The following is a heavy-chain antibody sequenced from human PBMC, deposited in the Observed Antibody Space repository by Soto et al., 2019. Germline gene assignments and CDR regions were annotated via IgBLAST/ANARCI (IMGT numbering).Heavy chain of an antibody. CDR1: GGTFSSYA. V-gene: IGHV1-69*12. J-gene: IGHJ4*02. CDR3: ARATPTVLTPAFDY. D-gene: IGHD4-17*01. Sequence: QVQLVQSGAEVKKPGSSVKVSCKASGGTFSSYAISWVRQAPGQGLEWMGGTIPVLGTANYAQKFQGRVTITADESTSTAYMELSSLRSEDTAVYYCARATPTVLTPAFDYWFQGTLVTVSS. CDR2: TIPVLGTA.